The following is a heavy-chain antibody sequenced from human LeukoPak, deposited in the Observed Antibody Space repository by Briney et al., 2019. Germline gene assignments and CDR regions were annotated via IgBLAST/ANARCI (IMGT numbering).Heavy chain of an antibody. J-gene: IGHJ3*02. D-gene: IGHD2-15*01. V-gene: IGHV3-74*01. CDR1: GFTFSSYW. CDR2: INSDGSST. CDR3: ARHRSGGSQDDAFDI. Sequence: GGSLRLSCAASGFTFSSYWMHWVRQAPGKGLVWVSRINSDGSSTNYADSVKGRFTISRDNAKNTPYLQMNSLRAEDTAVYYCARHRSGGSQDDAFDIWGQGTMVTVSS.